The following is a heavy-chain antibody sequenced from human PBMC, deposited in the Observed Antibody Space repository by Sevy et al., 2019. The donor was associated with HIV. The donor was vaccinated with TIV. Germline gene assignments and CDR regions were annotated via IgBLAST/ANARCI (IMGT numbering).Heavy chain of an antibody. V-gene: IGHV3-33*01. CDR2: IWYDGSNK. CDR1: GFTFSSYG. J-gene: IGHJ1*01. CDR3: ARDPAGEGYAIRYFQH. Sequence: GGSLRLSCAASGFTFSSYGMHWVRQAPGKGLEWVAVIWYDGSNKYYAHSVKGRFTISRDNSKNPLYLQMNSLRAEDTAVYYCARDPAGEGYAIRYFQHWGQGTLVTVSS. D-gene: IGHD3-10*01.